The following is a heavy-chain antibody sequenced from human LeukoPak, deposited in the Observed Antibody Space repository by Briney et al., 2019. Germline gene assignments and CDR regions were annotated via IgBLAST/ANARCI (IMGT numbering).Heavy chain of an antibody. J-gene: IGHJ5*02. Sequence: ASVKVSCKASGYIFSTYKIHWVRQVPGQGLEWMGWINAGNDNKIYSQKFQGRVTITRDTSASTVYMELSSLRSEDTAVYYCASENWFDPWGQGTLVTVSS. CDR1: GYIFSTYK. CDR3: ASENWFDP. V-gene: IGHV1-3*01. CDR2: INAGNDNK.